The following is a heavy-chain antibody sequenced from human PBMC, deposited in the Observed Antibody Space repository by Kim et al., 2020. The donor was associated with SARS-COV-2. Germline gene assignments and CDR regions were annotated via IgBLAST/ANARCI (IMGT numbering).Heavy chain of an antibody. J-gene: IGHJ4*02. CDR1: GFTFSSYS. D-gene: IGHD3-22*01. Sequence: GGSLRLSCAASGFTFSSYSMNWVRQAPGKGLEWVSSISSSSSYIYYADSVKGRFTISRDNAKNSLFLQMNSLRAEDTAVYYCARDAKPTAMIVVVHHDYWGQGTLVTVSS. CDR3: ARDAKPTAMIVVVHHDY. V-gene: IGHV3-21*01. CDR2: ISSSSSYI.